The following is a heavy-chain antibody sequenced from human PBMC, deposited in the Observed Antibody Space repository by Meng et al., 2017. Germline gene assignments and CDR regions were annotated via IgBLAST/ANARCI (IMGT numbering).Heavy chain of an antibody. J-gene: IGHJ4*02. CDR2: INHSGST. CDR1: GGSFSGYY. CDR3: ARDCINRGPATGTIDY. D-gene: IGHD1-1*01. V-gene: IGHV4-34*01. Sequence: GSLRLSCAVYGGSFSGYYWSWIRQPPGKGLEWIGEINHSGSTNYNPSLKSRVTISVDTSKNQFSLKLSSVTAADTAVYYCARDCINRGPATGTIDYWGQGTLVTVSS.